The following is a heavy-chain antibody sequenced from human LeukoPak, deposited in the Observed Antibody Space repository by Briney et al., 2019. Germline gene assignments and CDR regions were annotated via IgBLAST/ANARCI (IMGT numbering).Heavy chain of an antibody. Sequence: PGGSLRLSCAASGFTFSSYSMNWVRQAPAKGLEWVSSISSSSSYIYYADSVKGRFTISRDNAKNSLYLQMNSLRAEDTAVYYCARGSVPAATSDNWFDPWGQGTLVTVSS. CDR1: GFTFSSYS. V-gene: IGHV3-21*01. J-gene: IGHJ5*02. D-gene: IGHD2-2*01. CDR2: ISSSSSYI. CDR3: ARGSVPAATSDNWFDP.